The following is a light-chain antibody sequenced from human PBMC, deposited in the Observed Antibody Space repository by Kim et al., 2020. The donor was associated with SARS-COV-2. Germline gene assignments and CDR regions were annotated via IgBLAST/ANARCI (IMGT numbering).Light chain of an antibody. V-gene: IGLV2-14*01. CDR1: SSDISGYNY. J-gene: IGLJ1*01. Sequence: QSALTQPASVSGSPGQSITISCTGTSSDISGYNYVSWYQQHPGKAPQLMIYDVSSRPSGVSDRFSGSKSGDTASLTISGLQAEDEADYYCSSYSGSSTYVFGTGTKVTVL. CDR3: SSYSGSSTYV. CDR2: DVS.